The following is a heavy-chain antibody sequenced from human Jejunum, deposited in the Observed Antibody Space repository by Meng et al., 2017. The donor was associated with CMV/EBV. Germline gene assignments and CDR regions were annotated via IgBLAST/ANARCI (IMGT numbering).Heavy chain of an antibody. J-gene: IGHJ4*02. CDR3: AKGTGHSIPPPKD. D-gene: IGHD2/OR15-2a*01. V-gene: IGHV3-30*02. CDR1: GFTSSSYG. CDR2: IQYDGSNK. Sequence: QVKLGEAGGGVGQPGGSQRPTWSGSGFTSSSYGMHWVRQAPGKGLEWVAFIQYDGSNKYYADSVKGRFTISRDNSKNTVHLQMNSLRPEDTAVYYCAKGTGHSIPPPKDWGQGTLVTVSS.